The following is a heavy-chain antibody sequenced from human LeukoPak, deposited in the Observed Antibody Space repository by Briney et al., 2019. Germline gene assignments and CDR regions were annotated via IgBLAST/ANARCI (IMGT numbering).Heavy chain of an antibody. Sequence: ASVKVSCKASGYTFPSYGISWVRQAPVQGLGWMGWISAYNGNTNYAQKLQGRVTMTTDTSTSTAYMELRSLRSDDTAVYYCARSSIAARPDLYYYYMDVWGKGTTVTVSS. CDR2: ISAYNGNT. D-gene: IGHD6-6*01. CDR3: ARSSIAARPDLYYYYMDV. CDR1: GYTFPSYG. V-gene: IGHV1-18*01. J-gene: IGHJ6*03.